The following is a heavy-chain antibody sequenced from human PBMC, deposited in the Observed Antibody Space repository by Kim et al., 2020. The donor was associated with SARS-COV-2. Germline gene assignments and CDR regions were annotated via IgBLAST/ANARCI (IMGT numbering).Heavy chain of an antibody. D-gene: IGHD3-10*01. V-gene: IGHV3-64D*06. Sequence: GGSLRLSCSASGFTFSSYAMHWVRQAPGKGLEYVSAISSNGGSTYYADSVKGRFTISRDNSKNTLYLQMSSLRAEDTAVYYCVKNGHYGSGSYYRVLGYGMDVWGQGTTVTVSS. CDR3: VKNGHYGSGSYYRVLGYGMDV. J-gene: IGHJ6*02. CDR1: GFTFSSYA. CDR2: ISSNGGST.